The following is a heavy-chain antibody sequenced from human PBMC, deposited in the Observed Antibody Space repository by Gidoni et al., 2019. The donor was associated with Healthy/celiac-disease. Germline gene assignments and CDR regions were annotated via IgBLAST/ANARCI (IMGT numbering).Heavy chain of an antibody. CDR3: AKDGESTVTTFDY. J-gene: IGHJ4*02. CDR2: ISYDGSNK. Sequence: QVQLVEPGGGGVQPGRSRRLPCAASGSTFSSYGMHWVRRAPGKGLGWVAVISYDGSNKYYADSVKGRFTISRDNSKNTLYLQMNSLRAEDTAVYYCAKDGESTVTTFDYWGQGTLVTVSS. D-gene: IGHD4-17*01. CDR1: GSTFSSYG. V-gene: IGHV3-30*18.